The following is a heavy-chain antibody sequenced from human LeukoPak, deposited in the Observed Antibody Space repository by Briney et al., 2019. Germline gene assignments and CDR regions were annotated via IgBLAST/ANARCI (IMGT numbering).Heavy chain of an antibody. CDR2: ISSSSSYI. J-gene: IGHJ5*02. Sequence: PGGSLRLSCVASGFTLSSYSMNWVRQAPGKGLEWVSSISSSSSYIYYADSVKGRFTISRDNAKNSLYLQMNSLRAEDTAVYYCARDAVRGNWFDPWGQGTLVTVSS. CDR3: ARDAVRGNWFDP. V-gene: IGHV3-21*01. D-gene: IGHD3-10*02. CDR1: GFTLSSYS.